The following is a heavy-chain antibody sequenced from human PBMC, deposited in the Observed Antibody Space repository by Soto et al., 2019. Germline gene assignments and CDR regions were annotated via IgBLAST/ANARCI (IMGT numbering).Heavy chain of an antibody. V-gene: IGHV3-74*01. J-gene: IGHJ4*02. D-gene: IGHD3-10*02. CDR2: INSDGSST. Sequence: GGSLRLSCGASGFTFSNYWMYWVRQAPGKGLVWVSRINSDGSSTNYADSVKGRFTISRDNAKNTMYLQMDSLRAEDTAVYFCARDVHLQSFDYWGQGTLVTVSS. CDR1: GFTFSNYW. CDR3: ARDVHLQSFDY.